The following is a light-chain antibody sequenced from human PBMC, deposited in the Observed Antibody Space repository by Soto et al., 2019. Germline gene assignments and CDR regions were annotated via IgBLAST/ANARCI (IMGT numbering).Light chain of an antibody. CDR1: SSHIGNNY. Sequence: QSVLTQPPSVSAAPGPKVTLSCSGSSSHIGNNYVSWYQQLPGTAPKLLIYENNKRPSGIPDRFSGSKSGTSATLGITGLQTGDEADYYCGTWDSSLSAVVFGGGTKLTVL. J-gene: IGLJ2*01. V-gene: IGLV1-51*02. CDR3: GTWDSSLSAVV. CDR2: ENN.